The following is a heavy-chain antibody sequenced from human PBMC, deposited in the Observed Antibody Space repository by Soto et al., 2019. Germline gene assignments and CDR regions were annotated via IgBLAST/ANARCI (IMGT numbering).Heavy chain of an antibody. V-gene: IGHV1-18*01. D-gene: IGHD5-12*01. Sequence: QVQLVQSGAEVKKPGASVKVSCKASGYTFTRSGISWARQAPGQGPEWMGWISSYNGDTNYAQTFQGRVTMTTDTSTSTAYMELRSLRSDETAVYYCAREGVAPYYYYGMDIWGQGTPVTVSS. CDR2: ISSYNGDT. CDR1: GYTFTRSG. J-gene: IGHJ6*02. CDR3: AREGVAPYYYYGMDI.